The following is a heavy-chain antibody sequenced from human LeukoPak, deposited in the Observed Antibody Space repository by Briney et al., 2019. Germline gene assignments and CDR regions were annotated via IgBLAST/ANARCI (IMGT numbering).Heavy chain of an antibody. V-gene: IGHV3-66*01. CDR1: GFTVSSNY. D-gene: IGHD4-17*01. CDR2: IYSGGGT. CDR3: ARTPTVTTSDWFDP. Sequence: PGGSLRLSCAASGFTVSSNYMSWVRQAPGKGLEWVSVIYSGGGTYYADSVKGRFTISRDNSKNTLYLQMNSLRAEDTAVYYCARTPTVTTSDWFDPWGQGTLVTVSS. J-gene: IGHJ5*02.